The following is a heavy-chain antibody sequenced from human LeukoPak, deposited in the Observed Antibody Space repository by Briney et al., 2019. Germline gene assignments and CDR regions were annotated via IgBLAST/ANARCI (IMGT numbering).Heavy chain of an antibody. J-gene: IGHJ4*02. CDR1: GFTVSSNY. D-gene: IGHD1-1*01. V-gene: IGHV3-53*01. CDR3: ARDRELDY. CDR2: IYSGDNT. Sequence: GGSLRLSCVASGFTVSSNYMSWVRQAPGKGLEWVSVIYSGDNTYYADSVKGRFTVSRDNSKNTLFLQLNSLRAEDTAVYYCARDRELDYWGQGTLVTVSS.